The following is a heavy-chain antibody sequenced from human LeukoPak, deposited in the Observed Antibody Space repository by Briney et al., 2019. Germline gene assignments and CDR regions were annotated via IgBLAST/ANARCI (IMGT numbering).Heavy chain of an antibody. D-gene: IGHD6-6*01. V-gene: IGHV4-59*11. J-gene: IGHJ4*02. CDR2: IYYSGST. CDR1: GGSISSHY. Sequence: SETLSLNCTVSGGSISSHYWSWIRQPPGKGLEWIGYIYYSGSTNYNPSLKSRVTISVDTSKNQFSLKLSSVTAADTAVYYCARAWYSSSSPFFDYWGQGTLVTVSS. CDR3: ARAWYSSSSPFFDY.